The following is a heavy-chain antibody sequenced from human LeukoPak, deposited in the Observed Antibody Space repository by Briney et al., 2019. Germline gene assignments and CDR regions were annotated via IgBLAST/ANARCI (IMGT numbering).Heavy chain of an antibody. D-gene: IGHD2/OR15-2a*01. CDR3: ATHSANIYGDY. V-gene: IGHV1-18*01. CDR2: ISAYSGNT. CDR1: GYTFTSYG. J-gene: IGHJ4*02. Sequence: ASVKVSCKSSGYTFTSYGISWVRQAPGQGLEWMGWISAYSGNTNYAQKLQGRVTMTTDTSTSTAYMELRSLRPDDTAVYYCATHSANIYGDYWGQGTLVTVSS.